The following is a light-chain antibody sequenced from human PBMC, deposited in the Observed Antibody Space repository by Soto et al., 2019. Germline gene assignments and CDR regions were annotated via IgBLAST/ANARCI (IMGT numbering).Light chain of an antibody. CDR1: QTVSNN. CDR2: DAS. V-gene: IGKV3D-15*01. J-gene: IGKJ3*01. CDR3: QQYDNWPPRT. Sequence: EIVMTQSPGTLSVSPGEGATLSCRASQTVSNNLAWYQQKPGQPPRLLIYDASTRATGIPARFSGSQSGTEFTLTISSLLSEDFALYYCQQYDNWPPRTFGPGTKVDIK.